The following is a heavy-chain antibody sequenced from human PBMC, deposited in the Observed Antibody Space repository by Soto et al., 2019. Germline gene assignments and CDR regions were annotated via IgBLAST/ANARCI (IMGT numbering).Heavy chain of an antibody. CDR3: ASHLIMPGTRGFDY. CDR2: IYHGGNA. Sequence: QVQLQESGPGLVKPSGTLSLTCAISSGSITSINWWSWVRQPPGKGLEWIGEIYHGGNANYNPSLKSRLTISVDRSQNQFSLRLNSVTAADTAVYFCASHLIMPGTRGFDYWGQGSLVTVSS. CDR1: SGSITSINW. J-gene: IGHJ4*02. V-gene: IGHV4-4*02. D-gene: IGHD1-1*01.